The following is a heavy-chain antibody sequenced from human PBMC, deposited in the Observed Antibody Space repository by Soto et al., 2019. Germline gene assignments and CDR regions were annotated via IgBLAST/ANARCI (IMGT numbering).Heavy chain of an antibody. CDR1: GFTFSTHS. J-gene: IGHJ6*04. D-gene: IGHD3-3*01. Sequence: EVQLVESGGGLVQPGGSLKLSCAASGFTFSTHSMNWVRQAPGRGLEWVSYIHSSSSWEVYADSVRGRFTVSRANAKNSLYLQMSSLRAEDTAVYYCVFDFWLVPTVWGKGTTVTVSS. CDR3: VFDFWLVPTV. V-gene: IGHV3-48*01. CDR2: IHSSSSWE.